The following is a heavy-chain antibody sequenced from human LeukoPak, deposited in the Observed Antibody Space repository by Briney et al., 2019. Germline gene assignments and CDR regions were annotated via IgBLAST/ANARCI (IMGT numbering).Heavy chain of an antibody. CDR3: AREIVVVAATPLIHYYYYMDV. CDR2: IIPIFGTA. CDR1: GGTFSSYA. Sequence: ASVKVSCKASGGTFSSYAISWVRQAPGQGLEWMGGIIPIFGTANYAQKFQGRVTITTDESTSTAYMELSSLRSEDTAVYYCAREIVVVAATPLIHYYYYMDVWGKGTTVTVSS. J-gene: IGHJ6*03. V-gene: IGHV1-69*05. D-gene: IGHD2-15*01.